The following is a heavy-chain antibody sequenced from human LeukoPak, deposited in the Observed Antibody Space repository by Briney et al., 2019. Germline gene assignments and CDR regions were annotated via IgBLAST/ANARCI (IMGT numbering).Heavy chain of an antibody. CDR2: IYTSGST. V-gene: IGHV4-4*07. J-gene: IGHJ4*02. CDR3: ASGLLTYYYGSSASPPSLNYYFDY. D-gene: IGHD3-22*01. Sequence: PSETLSLTCTVSGASISSDFWSWIRQPAGRGLGWIGLIYTSGSTNYNPSLNSRVTMSVGTSKNQFSLRLSSVTAADTAVYYCASGLLTYYYGSSASPPSLNYYFDYWGLGTLVTVSS. CDR1: GASISSDF.